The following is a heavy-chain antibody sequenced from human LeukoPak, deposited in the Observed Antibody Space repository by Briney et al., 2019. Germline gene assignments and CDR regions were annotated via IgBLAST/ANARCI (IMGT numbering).Heavy chain of an antibody. CDR1: RFTFSSYA. V-gene: IGHV3-23*01. D-gene: IGHD5-24*01. CDR2: ISGSGGST. CDR3: AKDQGVEMATIFCYYYGMDV. J-gene: IGHJ6*02. Sequence: GGSLRLSRAASRFTFSSYAMSWVRQAPGKGLECVSAISGSGGSTYYADSVRGRFTISRDNSKNTLYLQMNSLRAEDTAVYYCAKDQGVEMATIFCYYYGMDVWGQGTTVTVSS.